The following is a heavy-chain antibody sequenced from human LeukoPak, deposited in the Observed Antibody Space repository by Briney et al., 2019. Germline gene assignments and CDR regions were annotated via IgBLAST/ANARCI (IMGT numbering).Heavy chain of an antibody. CDR3: ARVRVPHGFYYMDV. V-gene: IGHV3-64*01. Sequence: GGSLRLSCAGSGFTFSSYAMHWVRQAPGKGLEYVLAISSNGGSTYYANSVKGRFTISRDNSKNTLYLQMGSLRAEDMAVYYCARVRVPHGFYYMDVWGKGTTVTVSS. CDR2: ISSNGGST. CDR1: GFTFSSYA. J-gene: IGHJ6*03. D-gene: IGHD3-3*01.